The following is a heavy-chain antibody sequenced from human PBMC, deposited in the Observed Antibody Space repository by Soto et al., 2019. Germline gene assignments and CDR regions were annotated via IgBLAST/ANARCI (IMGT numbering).Heavy chain of an antibody. CDR1: GDTFGSYD. Sequence: GASVKVSCKASGDTFGSYDINWVRQASGHGLVWMGVFDPEDGEAVYAQNFQGRVTMSEDTSTDTAYMELSSLRSEDTAVYYCATGNLFGVITVHYIDYWGQGTLVTVSS. D-gene: IGHD3-3*01. CDR2: FDPEDGEA. CDR3: ATGNLFGVITVHYIDY. V-gene: IGHV1-24*01. J-gene: IGHJ4*02.